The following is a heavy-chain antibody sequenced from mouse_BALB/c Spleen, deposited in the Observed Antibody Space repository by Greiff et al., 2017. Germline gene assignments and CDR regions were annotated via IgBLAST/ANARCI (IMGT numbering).Heavy chain of an antibody. Sequence: EVKVEESGGGLVKPGGSLKLSCAASGFTFSDYYMYWVRQTPEKRLEWVATISDGGTYTYYPDSVKGRFTISRDNAKNNLYLQMSSLKSEDTAMYYCARAYVARASWFAYWGQGTLVTVSA. CDR2: ISDGGTYT. CDR3: ARAYVARASWFAY. D-gene: IGHD1-1*01. V-gene: IGHV5-4*02. J-gene: IGHJ3*01. CDR1: GFTFSDYY.